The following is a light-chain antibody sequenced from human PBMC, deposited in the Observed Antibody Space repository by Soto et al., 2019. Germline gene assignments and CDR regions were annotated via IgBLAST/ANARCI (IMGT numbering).Light chain of an antibody. CDR2: KAS. V-gene: IGKV1-5*03. Sequence: DILMTQSPSTLSASVGDRVTITCRASQSVSNWLAWYQQKPGKAPKLLIYKASSLESGVPSRFSGSGSGTEFTLTISCLQPDDFATYYCQQYTSFPYTFGQGTKLEI. CDR1: QSVSNW. J-gene: IGKJ2*01. CDR3: QQYTSFPYT.